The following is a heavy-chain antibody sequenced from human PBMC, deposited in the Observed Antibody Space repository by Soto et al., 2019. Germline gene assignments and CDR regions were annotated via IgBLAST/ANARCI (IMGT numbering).Heavy chain of an antibody. J-gene: IGHJ6*02. D-gene: IGHD3-3*01. CDR1: GYSFTSYW. CDR2: IYPGDSDT. CDR3: ARADFWSGYYNRDGMDA. Sequence: GESLKISCKGSGYSFTSYWIGWVRQMPGKGLEWMGIIYPGDSDTRYSPSFQGQVTISADKSISTAYLQWSSLKASDTAMYYCARADFWSGYYNRDGMDAWGQGTTVTVSS. V-gene: IGHV5-51*01.